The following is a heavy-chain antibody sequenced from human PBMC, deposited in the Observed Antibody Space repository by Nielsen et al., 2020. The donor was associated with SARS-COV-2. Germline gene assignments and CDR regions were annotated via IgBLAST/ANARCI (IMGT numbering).Heavy chain of an antibody. D-gene: IGHD3-22*01. CDR1: GFTFRSYG. J-gene: IGHJ4*02. CDR3: ARDDSSGYSVY. Sequence: GESLKISCAASGFTFRSYGMHWVRQAPGKGLEWVAVIWYDGSNKYYADSVKGRFTISRDNSKNTLYLQMNSLRAEDTAVYYCARDDSSGYSVYWGQGTLVTVSS. V-gene: IGHV3-33*01. CDR2: IWYDGSNK.